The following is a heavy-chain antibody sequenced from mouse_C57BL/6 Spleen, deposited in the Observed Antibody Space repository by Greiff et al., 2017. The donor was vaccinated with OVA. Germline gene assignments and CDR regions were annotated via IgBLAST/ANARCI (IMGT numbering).Heavy chain of an antibody. D-gene: IGHD1-1*01. CDR1: GFTFSSYA. Sequence: EVKLMESGGGLVKPGGSLKLSCAASGFTFSSYAMSWVRQTPEKRLEWVATIIDGGSYTYYPDNVKGRFTISRDNAKNNLYLQMSHLKSEDTAMYYCARDPYYGSSYFDYWGQGPTLTVSS. V-gene: IGHV5-4*01. CDR3: ARDPYYGSSYFDY. J-gene: IGHJ2*01. CDR2: IIDGGSYT.